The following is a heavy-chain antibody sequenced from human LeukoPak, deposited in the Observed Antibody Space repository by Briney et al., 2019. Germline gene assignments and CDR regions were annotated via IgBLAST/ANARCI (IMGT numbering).Heavy chain of an antibody. D-gene: IGHD1/OR15-1a*01. Sequence: PGGSLRLSCAASGFTFSSYSMNWVRKAPGKGLEWVSSIISSSSPIYYADSVKARFTISRDNAKNSLYLQMASLRAEDTAEYYCARGEHDGFDIWGQGTMVTVSS. CDR3: ARGEHDGFDI. J-gene: IGHJ3*02. V-gene: IGHV3-21*01. CDR1: GFTFSSYS. CDR2: IISSSSPI.